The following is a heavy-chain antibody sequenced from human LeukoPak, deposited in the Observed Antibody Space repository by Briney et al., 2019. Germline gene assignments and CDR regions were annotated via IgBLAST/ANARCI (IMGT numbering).Heavy chain of an antibody. V-gene: IGHV3-74*01. J-gene: IGHJ4*02. CDR1: GFSFSSYW. CDR3: ARVSLGNNYGSGSYDY. Sequence: PGGSLRLSCAASGFSFSSYWIHWVRQAPGKGLVWVSRINSDGRSTSYADSVKGRFTISRDNAKNTLYLQMNSLRAEDTAVYYCARVSLGNNYGSGSYDYWGQGTLVTVSS. D-gene: IGHD3-10*01. CDR2: INSDGRST.